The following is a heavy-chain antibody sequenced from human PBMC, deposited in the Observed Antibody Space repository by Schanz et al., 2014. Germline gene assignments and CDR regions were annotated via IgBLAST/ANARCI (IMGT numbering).Heavy chain of an antibody. V-gene: IGHV7-4-1*02. CDR2: INTHTGNP. D-gene: IGHD3-22*01. Sequence: QVRLVQSGAEVKKPGSSVKVSCKSSGATFNSYAFGWVRQAPGQGLEWMGWINTHTGNPTYAQGFTGRFVFSLDTSVSTAYLQISSLKADDTAVYYCAREDYLDSSGYSCGYWGQGTLVTVSS. CDR3: AREDYLDSSGYSCGY. J-gene: IGHJ4*02. CDR1: GATFNSYA.